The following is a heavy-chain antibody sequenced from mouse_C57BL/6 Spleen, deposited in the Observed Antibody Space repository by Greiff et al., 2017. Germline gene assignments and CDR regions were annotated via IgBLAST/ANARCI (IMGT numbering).Heavy chain of an antibody. V-gene: IGHV5-17*01. Sequence: EVKLMESGGGLVKPGGSLKLSCAASGFTFSDYGMHWVRQAPEKGLEWVAYISSGSSTIYYADTVKGRFTISRDNAKNTLFLQMTSLRSEDTAMYYWARPYYDCDLGAWFAYWGQGTLVTVSA. CDR1: GFTFSDYG. J-gene: IGHJ3*01. CDR3: ARPYYDCDLGAWFAY. D-gene: IGHD2-4*01. CDR2: ISSGSSTI.